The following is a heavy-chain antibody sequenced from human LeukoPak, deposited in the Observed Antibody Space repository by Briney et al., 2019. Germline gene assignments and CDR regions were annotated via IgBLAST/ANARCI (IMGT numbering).Heavy chain of an antibody. CDR2: IYSGGST. V-gene: IGHV3-53*01. J-gene: IGHJ4*02. CDR3: ARERAGRGRYSYGPYYFDY. D-gene: IGHD5-18*01. Sequence: PGGSLRLSCAASGFTVGSNYMSWVRQAPGKGLEWVSVIYSGGSTYYADSVKGRFTISRDNSKNTLYLQMNSLRAEDTAVYYCARERAGRGRYSYGPYYFDYWGQGTLVTVSS. CDR1: GFTVGSNY.